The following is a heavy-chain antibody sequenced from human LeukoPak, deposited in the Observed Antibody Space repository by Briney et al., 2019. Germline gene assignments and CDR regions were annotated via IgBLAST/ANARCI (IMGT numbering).Heavy chain of an antibody. CDR1: GYTFTGYY. J-gene: IGHJ4*02. V-gene: IGHV1-2*02. Sequence: GSSVKVSCKASGYTFTGYYMHWVRQAPGQGLEWMGWINPNSGGTNYAQKFQGRVTMTRDTSISTAYMELSRPRSDDTAVYYCASVYYYDSSGFDYWGQGTLVTVSS. CDR2: INPNSGGT. CDR3: ASVYYYDSSGFDY. D-gene: IGHD3-22*01.